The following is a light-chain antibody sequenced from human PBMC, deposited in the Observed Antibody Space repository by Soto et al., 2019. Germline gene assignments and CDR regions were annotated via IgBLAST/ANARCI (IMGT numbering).Light chain of an antibody. CDR2: EVS. J-gene: IGLJ1*01. CDR1: SSDVGAYNY. V-gene: IGLV2-14*01. Sequence: QSVLTQPASVSGSPGQSITISCTGPSSDVGAYNYVSWYQQQSGKAPKLMIHEVSNRPSGVSNRFSGSKSGNTASLTISGLQAEDEADYYCSSYTTSRAYVFGIGTKVTVL. CDR3: SSYTTSRAYV.